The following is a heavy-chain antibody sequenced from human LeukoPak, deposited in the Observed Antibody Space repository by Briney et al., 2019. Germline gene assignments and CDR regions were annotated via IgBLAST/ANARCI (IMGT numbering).Heavy chain of an antibody. CDR1: GDSVCSKNAS. CDR2: TYYRSKWYF. J-gene: IGHJ4*02. Sequence: SQTLSLPCAISGDSVCSKNASWNLIRQSPSRGLEWLGRTYYRSKWYFEYAVSVKSRISINPDTSQNQFSLQLSSLTIEDAAVYYCARAVGTFDNWAQGTLVTVSS. D-gene: IGHD1-1*01. CDR3: ARAVGTFDN. V-gene: IGHV6-1*01.